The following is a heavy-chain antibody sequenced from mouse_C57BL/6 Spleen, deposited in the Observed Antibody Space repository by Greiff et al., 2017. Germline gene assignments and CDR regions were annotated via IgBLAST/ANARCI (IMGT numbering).Heavy chain of an antibody. CDR3: ARDGNYVFAY. CDR2: INPNNGGT. Sequence: DVKLQESGPELVKPGASVKMSCKASGYTFTDYNMHWVKQSHGKSLEWIGYINPNNGGTSYNQKFKGKATLTVNKSSSTAYMELRSLTSEDSAVYYCARDGNYVFAYWGQGTLVTVSA. CDR1: GYTFTDYN. D-gene: IGHD2-1*01. J-gene: IGHJ3*01. V-gene: IGHV1-22*01.